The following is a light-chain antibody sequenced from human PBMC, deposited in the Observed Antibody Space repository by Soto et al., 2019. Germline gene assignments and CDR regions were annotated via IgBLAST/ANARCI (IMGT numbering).Light chain of an antibody. CDR1: QSVSSSY. CDR3: QQHGSLPYT. V-gene: IGKV3-20*01. Sequence: EIVLTQSPGTLSLSPGERATLSCRASQSVSSSYLAWYQQKPGQAPRLLIYGASSRATGIPDRFSGSGSGTDFTLTISRLEPEDFAVYYCQQHGSLPYTFGQGTKVDIK. J-gene: IGKJ2*01. CDR2: GAS.